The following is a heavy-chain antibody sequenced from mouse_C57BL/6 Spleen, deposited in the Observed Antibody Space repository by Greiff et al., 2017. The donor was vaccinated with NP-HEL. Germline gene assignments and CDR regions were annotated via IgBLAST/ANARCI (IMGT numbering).Heavy chain of an antibody. CDR1: GYTFTSYW. D-gene: IGHD2-4*01. CDR2: IDPSDSYT. J-gene: IGHJ3*01. V-gene: IGHV1-69*01. Sequence: QVQLQQPGAELVMPGASVKLSCKASGYTFTSYWMHWVKQRPGQGLAWIGEIDPSDSYTNYNQKFKGKSTLTVDKSSSTAYMQLSSLTSEDSAVYYCARGGDYDGFAYWGQGTLVTVSA. CDR3: ARGGDYDGFAY.